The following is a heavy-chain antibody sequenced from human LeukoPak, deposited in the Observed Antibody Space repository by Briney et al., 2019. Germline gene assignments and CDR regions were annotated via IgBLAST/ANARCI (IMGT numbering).Heavy chain of an antibody. Sequence: GGSLRLSCAASGFTFSDYNMRWIRQAPGKGLEWVSSISRSGSTKYYADSVKGRFTISRDNAKNSLFLQMNSLRGEDTAVYYCARWRLDTSGYGLDYWGQGTLVIVSS. CDR3: ARWRLDTSGYGLDY. CDR2: ISRSGSTK. D-gene: IGHD3-22*01. J-gene: IGHJ4*02. V-gene: IGHV3-11*04. CDR1: GFTFSDYN.